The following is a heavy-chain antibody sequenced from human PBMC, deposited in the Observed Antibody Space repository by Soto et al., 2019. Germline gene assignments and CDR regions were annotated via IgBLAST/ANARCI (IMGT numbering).Heavy chain of an antibody. Sequence: ASVKVSCKASGYTFTSYYMHWVRQAPGQGLEWMGIINPSSGSTSYAQKFQGRVTMTRSTSTNTAYMELSSLRSEDTAVYYCAREGQQLVAAYHYWGQGTLVTVSS. V-gene: IGHV1-46*01. CDR3: AREGQQLVAAYHY. D-gene: IGHD6-13*01. J-gene: IGHJ4*02. CDR1: GYTFTSYY. CDR2: INPSSGST.